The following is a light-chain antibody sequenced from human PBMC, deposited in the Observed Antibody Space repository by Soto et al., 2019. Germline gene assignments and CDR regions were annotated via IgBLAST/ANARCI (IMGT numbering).Light chain of an antibody. CDR1: QSFRGL. CDR2: DAY. J-gene: IGKJ5*01. CDR3: QQRNNWPPIT. V-gene: IGKV3-11*01. Sequence: TQSPSTLSASVGDRVTLSCRASQSFRGLLAWYQQKPGQAPRLLIYDAYNRATGIPPRFSGSGSETDFTLTITSLEPEDFAVYYCQQRNNWPPITFGQGTRLEIK.